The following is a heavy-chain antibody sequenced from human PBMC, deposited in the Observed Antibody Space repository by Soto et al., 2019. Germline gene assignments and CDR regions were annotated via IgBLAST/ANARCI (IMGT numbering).Heavy chain of an antibody. J-gene: IGHJ6*02. CDR1: GFTFSRYA. Sequence: GSLRLSCAASGFTFSRYAMSWVRQAPGKGLEWVSAISGSGGSTYYADSVKGRFTISRDNSKNTLYLQMNSLRAEATAVYYCAKDPSYCSGGSCRYYYYYGMDVWGQGTTVTVSS. V-gene: IGHV3-23*01. CDR2: ISGSGGST. CDR3: AKDPSYCSGGSCRYYYYYGMDV. D-gene: IGHD2-15*01.